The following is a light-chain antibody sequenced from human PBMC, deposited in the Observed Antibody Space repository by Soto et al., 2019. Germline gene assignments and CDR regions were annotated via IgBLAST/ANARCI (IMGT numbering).Light chain of an antibody. J-gene: IGLJ3*02. CDR3: TSYTPTSRL. V-gene: IGLV2-14*01. Sequence: QSVLTQPASVSGSPGQTITISCTGSDSDIGRYKFVSWYQQHPGKAPRLLIFEASNRPSGISNRFSGSRSGNTASLSISGLQAGDEGHYYCTSYTPTSRLFGGGTKSPS. CDR2: EAS. CDR1: DSDIGRYKF.